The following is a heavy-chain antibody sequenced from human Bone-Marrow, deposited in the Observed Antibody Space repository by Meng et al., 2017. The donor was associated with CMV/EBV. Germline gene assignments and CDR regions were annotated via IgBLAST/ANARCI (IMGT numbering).Heavy chain of an antibody. CDR1: GYTFASYY. V-gene: IGHV1-69*10. CDR3: ARGLYLNWFDP. Sequence: SCRASGYTFASYYVHWVRQAPGQGLEWMGGIIPILGIANYAQKFQGRVTITADKSTSTAYMELSSLRSEDTAVYYCARGLYLNWFDPWGQGTLVTVSS. CDR2: IIPILGIA. D-gene: IGHD3-16*01. J-gene: IGHJ5*02.